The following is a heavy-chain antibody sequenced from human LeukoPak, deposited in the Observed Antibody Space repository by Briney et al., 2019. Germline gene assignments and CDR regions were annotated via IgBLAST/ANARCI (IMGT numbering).Heavy chain of an antibody. Sequence: GGSLRLSCAASGFTFSSYAMSWVRQAPGKGLEWVSGISDSGGSTYYADSVKGRFTISRDNSKYTLYVQMNSLRAEDTAVYYCAKGNLATPYYYYYMDVWGKGTTVTVSS. J-gene: IGHJ6*03. CDR1: GFTFSSYA. CDR3: AKGNLATPYYYYYMDV. CDR2: ISDSGGST. D-gene: IGHD2-15*01. V-gene: IGHV3-23*01.